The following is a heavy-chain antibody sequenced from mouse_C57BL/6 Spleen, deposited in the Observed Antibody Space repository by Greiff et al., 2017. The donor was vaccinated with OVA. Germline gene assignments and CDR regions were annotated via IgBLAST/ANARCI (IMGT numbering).Heavy chain of an antibody. CDR3: ARRGGNWGLYAMDY. D-gene: IGHD4-1*01. V-gene: IGHV1-54*01. CDR2: INPGSGGT. Sequence: VQLQQSGAELVRPGTSVKVSCKASGYAFTNYLIEWVKQRPGQGLEWIGVINPGSGGTNYNEKFKGKATLTADKSSSTAYMQLSSLTSEDSAVYFCARRGGNWGLYAMDYWGQGTSLTVSS. J-gene: IGHJ4*01. CDR1: GYAFTNYL.